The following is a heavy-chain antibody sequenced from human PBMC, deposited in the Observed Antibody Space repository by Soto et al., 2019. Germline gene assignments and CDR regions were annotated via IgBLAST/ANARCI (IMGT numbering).Heavy chain of an antibody. V-gene: IGHV1-8*01. Sequence: QVQLVQSGAEVREPGASVKVSCKASGYSFTSLDINWVRQTAGQGLEWMGWMEPSTGRTGYAQKFQGRVTMPRDTSINTAYMELTTLTSDDTAFYYCARGVSAGVDYWGQGTLVIVS. D-gene: IGHD1-26*01. CDR2: MEPSTGRT. CDR3: ARGVSAGVDY. J-gene: IGHJ4*02. CDR1: GYSFTSLD.